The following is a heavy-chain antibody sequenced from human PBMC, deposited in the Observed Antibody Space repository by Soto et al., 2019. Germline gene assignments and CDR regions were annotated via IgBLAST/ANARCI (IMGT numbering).Heavy chain of an antibody. Sequence: EASVKVSCKASGGTFSGYTICWVRQAPGQGLEWMGRIIPILGIANYAQKFQGRVTITADKSTSTAYMELSSLRSEDTAVYYCTRARSGWYSGWGKGNLVTVSS. CDR2: IIPILGIA. D-gene: IGHD6-19*01. CDR3: TRARSGWYSG. J-gene: IGHJ4*02. V-gene: IGHV1-69*02. CDR1: GGTFSGYT.